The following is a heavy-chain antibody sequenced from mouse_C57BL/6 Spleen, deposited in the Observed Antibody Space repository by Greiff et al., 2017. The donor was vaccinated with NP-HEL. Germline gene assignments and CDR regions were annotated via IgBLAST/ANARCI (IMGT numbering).Heavy chain of an antibody. J-gene: IGHJ4*01. CDR1: GYTFTSYW. D-gene: IGHD1-1*01. Sequence: QVQLQQPGAELVKPGASVKLSCKASGYTFTSYWMHWVKQRPGRGLEWIGRIDPNSGGPTYNETFKSKATLTVAKPSSTAYIQLSSLTSEDSAVYYCARDYYGSRTMDYWGQGTSVTVSS. CDR3: ARDYYGSRTMDY. CDR2: IDPNSGGP. V-gene: IGHV1-72*01.